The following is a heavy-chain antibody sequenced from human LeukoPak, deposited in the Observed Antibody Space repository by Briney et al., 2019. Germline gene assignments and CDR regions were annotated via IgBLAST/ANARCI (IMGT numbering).Heavy chain of an antibody. V-gene: IGHV3-66*01. CDR2: IYSGGST. J-gene: IGHJ3*02. Sequence: GGSLRLSCAASGFTVSSNYMNWVRQAPGKGLEWVSVIYSGGSTYYADSVKGRFTISRDNSKNTLYLQMNSLRAEDTAVYYCATKDYYDSSVYLGGLGAFDIWGQGTRVTVSS. D-gene: IGHD3-22*01. CDR3: ATKDYYDSSVYLGGLGAFDI. CDR1: GFTVSSNY.